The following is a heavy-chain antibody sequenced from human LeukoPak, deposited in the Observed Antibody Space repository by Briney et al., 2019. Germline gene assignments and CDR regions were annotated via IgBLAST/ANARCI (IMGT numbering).Heavy chain of an antibody. Sequence: TGGSLRLSCAASGFTFSSYAITWVRQAPGKGLEWVSSIRSTGDSTFYADSVKGRFTISRDNSKNTVYLLMNSLRTEDTAVYYCGRSRRINASLYYYMDVWGKGTTVTVSS. J-gene: IGHJ6*03. CDR3: GRSRRINASLYYYMDV. D-gene: IGHD2-15*01. V-gene: IGHV3-23*01. CDR2: IRSTGDST. CDR1: GFTFSSYA.